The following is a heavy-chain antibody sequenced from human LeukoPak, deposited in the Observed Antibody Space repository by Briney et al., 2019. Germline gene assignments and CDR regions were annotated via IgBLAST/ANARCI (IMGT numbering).Heavy chain of an antibody. CDR2: ISGSGTI. V-gene: IGHV4-4*07. J-gene: IGHJ5*02. CDR3: ARDSGTTGEVKFDP. Sequence: SETLSLTCTVSGGSVSSYYWSWIRQPTGKGLEWIGRISGSGTITYNPALQSRLSISIDTSKNQFSLKLMSVTAADTAVYYCARDSGTTGEVKFDPWGQGTLDTVSS. D-gene: IGHD3-10*01. CDR1: GGSVSSYY.